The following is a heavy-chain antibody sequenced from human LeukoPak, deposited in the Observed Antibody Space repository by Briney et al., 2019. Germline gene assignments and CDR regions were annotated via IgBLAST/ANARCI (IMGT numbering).Heavy chain of an antibody. J-gene: IGHJ4*02. CDR3: ARDDHSTYIY. D-gene: IGHD4-11*01. CDR1: GFTFNSYW. Sequence: PGGSLRLSCVASGFTFNSYWMSWLRQAPGKGLEWVASIKQDGSDKYYVDSVKGRFTISKDNARNSLYLQMNSLRVEDTAVYYCARDDHSTYIYWGQGTLVTVSS. V-gene: IGHV3-7*01. CDR2: IKQDGSDK.